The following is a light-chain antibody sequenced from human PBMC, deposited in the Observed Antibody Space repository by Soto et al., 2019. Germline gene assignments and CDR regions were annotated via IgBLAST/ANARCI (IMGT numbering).Light chain of an antibody. CDR2: EVS. Sequence: QSVLTQPASVSGSPGQSITISCTGTSSDVGACDCVSWYQQHPGNAPKLLISEVSNRPSGVSNRFSASKSGNTASLTISGLQTEDEADYYCSSYTTSSTPLYVFGTGTKLTVL. V-gene: IGLV2-14*01. CDR1: SSDVGACDC. CDR3: SSYTTSSTPLYV. J-gene: IGLJ1*01.